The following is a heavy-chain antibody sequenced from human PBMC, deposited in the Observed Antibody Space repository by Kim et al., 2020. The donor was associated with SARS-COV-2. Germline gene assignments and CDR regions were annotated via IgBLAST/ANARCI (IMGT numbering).Heavy chain of an antibody. Sequence: GGSLRLSCAASGFTFSDYYMSWIRQAPGKGLEWVSYISSSSSYTNYADSVKGRFTISRDNAKNSLYLQMNSLRAEDTAVYYCARGGRDYGMDVWGQGTTVTVSS. CDR1: GFTFSDYY. J-gene: IGHJ6*02. V-gene: IGHV3-11*05. CDR3: ARGGRDYGMDV. D-gene: IGHD3-16*01. CDR2: ISSSSSYT.